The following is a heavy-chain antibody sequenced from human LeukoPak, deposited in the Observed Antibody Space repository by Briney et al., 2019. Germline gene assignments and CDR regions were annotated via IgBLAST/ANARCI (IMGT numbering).Heavy chain of an antibody. Sequence: PSQTLPLTCTVSGGSISSGDYYWSWIRQPPGKGLEWIGYIYYSGSTYYNPSLKSRVTISVDTSNNQFSLKLSSVTAADTAVYYCARDDPGGRSGAFDIWGQGTMVTVSS. CDR1: GGSISSGDYY. CDR3: ARDDPGGRSGAFDI. V-gene: IGHV4-30-4*01. CDR2: IYYSGST. D-gene: IGHD6-25*01. J-gene: IGHJ3*02.